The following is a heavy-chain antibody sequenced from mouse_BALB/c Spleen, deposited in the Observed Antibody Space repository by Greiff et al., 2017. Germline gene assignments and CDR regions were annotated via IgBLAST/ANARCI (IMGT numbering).Heavy chain of an antibody. Sequence: QVQLKESGPGLVQPSQSLSITCTVSGFSLTSYGVHWVRQSPGKGLEWLGVIWSGGSTDYNAAFISRLSISKDNSKSQVFFKMNSLQANDTAIYYCARNSPPGRFAYWGQGTLVTVSA. CDR1: GFSLTSYG. CDR3: ARNSPPGRFAY. CDR2: IWSGGST. V-gene: IGHV2-2*02. J-gene: IGHJ3*01. D-gene: IGHD3-3*01.